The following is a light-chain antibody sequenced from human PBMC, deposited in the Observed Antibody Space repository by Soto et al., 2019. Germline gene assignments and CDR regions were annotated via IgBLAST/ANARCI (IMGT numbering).Light chain of an antibody. Sequence: EIVMTQSPATLSVSPGERATLSCRASQSVSNNLAWYQKKPGQAPRLLIYGASTRATGIPARFSGSGSGTEFTLTISRLQYEDFAFYCCQQYNNWWTFGQGTRVDIK. CDR3: QQYNNWWT. J-gene: IGKJ1*01. CDR1: QSVSNN. CDR2: GAS. V-gene: IGKV3-15*01.